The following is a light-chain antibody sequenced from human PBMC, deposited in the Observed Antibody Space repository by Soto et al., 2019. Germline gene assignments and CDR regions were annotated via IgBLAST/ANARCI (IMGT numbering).Light chain of an antibody. Sequence: QSALTQPPSASGSPGQSVTVSCTGTSSDVGAYNYVSWYQQHPGKAPKLMIFEVNKRPSGVPDRFSGSKSGNTASLTVSGLQSEDEADYYCSSYTSSSVVFGGGTKLTVL. CDR3: SSYTSSSVV. CDR1: SSDVGAYNY. V-gene: IGLV2-8*01. CDR2: EVN. J-gene: IGLJ2*01.